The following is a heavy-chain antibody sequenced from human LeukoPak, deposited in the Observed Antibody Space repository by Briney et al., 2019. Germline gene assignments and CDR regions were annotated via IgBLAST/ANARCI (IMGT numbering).Heavy chain of an antibody. Sequence: GASVTVSCTASGYTFNNYAMNWVRQAPGQGLEWMGRINPNSGDTNYAQKFQGRVTMTRDTSISTAYMELSRLRSDDTAVYYCARDYCSSTSCLFDYWGQGTLVTVSS. CDR2: INPNSGDT. J-gene: IGHJ4*02. CDR1: GYTFNNYA. V-gene: IGHV1-2*06. CDR3: ARDYCSSTSCLFDY. D-gene: IGHD2-2*01.